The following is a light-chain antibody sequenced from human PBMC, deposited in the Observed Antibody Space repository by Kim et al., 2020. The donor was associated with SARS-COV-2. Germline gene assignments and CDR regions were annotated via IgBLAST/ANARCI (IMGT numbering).Light chain of an antibody. CDR1: NIGSKS. CDR3: SGWDTSSDHVV. J-gene: IGLJ2*01. Sequence: SYELTQPPSVSVAPGKTARITCGGNNIGSKSVHWYQQKPGQAPVLVIYYDTDRPSGIPERFSGSNSGNTATLTISRVEAGDEADYYCSGWDTSSDHVVFG. V-gene: IGLV3-21*04. CDR2: YDT.